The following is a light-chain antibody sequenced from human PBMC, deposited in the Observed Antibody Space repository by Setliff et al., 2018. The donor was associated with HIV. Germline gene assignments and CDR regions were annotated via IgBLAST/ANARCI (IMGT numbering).Light chain of an antibody. CDR1: SSDVGGYNY. Sequence: QSVLAQPRSVSGSPGQSVAISCTGTSSDVGGYNYVSWYQQHPGKAPKLMIYDVNKRPSGVPDRFSGSKSGNTASLTVSGLQAEDEADYFCSSYAGSNTLIYVFGPGTKVTVL. CDR2: DVN. J-gene: IGLJ1*01. CDR3: SSYAGSNTLIYV. V-gene: IGLV2-11*01.